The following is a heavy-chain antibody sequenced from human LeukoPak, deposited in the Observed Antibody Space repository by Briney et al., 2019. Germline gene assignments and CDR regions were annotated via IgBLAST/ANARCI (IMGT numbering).Heavy chain of an antibody. CDR3: ARERVTTSSFRFDP. CDR1: GFTFSDYY. J-gene: IGHJ5*02. D-gene: IGHD4-17*01. Sequence: GGSLRLSCAASGFTFSDYYMSWIRQAPGKGLEWVSYISSSGSTIYYSDSVKGRITISRDNAKNSLYLQMNSLRAEDTAVYYCARERVTTSSFRFDPWGQGTLVTVSS. CDR2: ISSSGSTI. V-gene: IGHV3-11*01.